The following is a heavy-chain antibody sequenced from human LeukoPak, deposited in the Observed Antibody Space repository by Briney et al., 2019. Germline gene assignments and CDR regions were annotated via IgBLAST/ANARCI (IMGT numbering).Heavy chain of an antibody. CDR3: AKDSWPRNGIYDPFDI. Sequence: PGGSLRLSCAASGFTVSDFAMNWVRQAPGKGLEWVSVIGGTGETHSTDSVKGRFTISRDNSKNTLSLQMNSLRPEDTAVYYCAKDSWPRNGIYDPFDIWGQGTMVTVSS. CDR1: GFTVSDFA. J-gene: IGHJ3*02. CDR2: IGGTGET. V-gene: IGHV3-23*01. D-gene: IGHD2-21*01.